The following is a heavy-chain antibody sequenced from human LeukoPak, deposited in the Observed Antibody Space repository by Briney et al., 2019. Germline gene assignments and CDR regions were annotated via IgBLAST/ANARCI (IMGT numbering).Heavy chain of an antibody. Sequence: GGSLRLSCAASGFTVSSNYMSWVRQAPGKGLEWVSVIYSGGSTYYADSVKGRFTISRDNSKNTLYLQMNSLRAEDTAVYYCARGSSTSRMYGMEVWGQGTTVTVSS. CDR2: IYSGGST. V-gene: IGHV3-53*01. CDR3: ARGSSTSRMYGMEV. CDR1: GFTVSSNY. J-gene: IGHJ6*02. D-gene: IGHD2-2*01.